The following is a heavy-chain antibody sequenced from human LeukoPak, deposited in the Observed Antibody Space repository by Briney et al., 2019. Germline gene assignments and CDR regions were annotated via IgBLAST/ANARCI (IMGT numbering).Heavy chain of an antibody. CDR1: GGAISNYYW. CDR3: AHRHPLDRVFDI. Sequence: TLSLNCTVSGGAISNYYWSWIRQPPGKALEWLALIYWDDDKRYSPSLKSRLTITKDTSKNQVVLTMTNMDPVDTATYYCAHRHPLDRVFDIWGQGTMVTVSS. CDR2: IYWDDDK. D-gene: IGHD3-22*01. J-gene: IGHJ3*02. V-gene: IGHV2-5*08.